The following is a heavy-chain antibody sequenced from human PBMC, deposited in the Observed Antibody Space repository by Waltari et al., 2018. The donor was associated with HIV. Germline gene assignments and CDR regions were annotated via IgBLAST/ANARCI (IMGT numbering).Heavy chain of an antibody. CDR3: ARFHYYGSGSYYYYFDY. Sequence: QLQLQESGPGLVKPSETLSRTCTVSGGSISSSSYYWGWIRQPQGKGLEWIGNIYYSGSTYYNPSLKSRVTIAVDTSKYPFSLKLRSVTAADTAVSYCARFHYYGSGSYYYYFDYWGQGTLVTVSS. V-gene: IGHV4-39*01. CDR2: IYYSGST. D-gene: IGHD3-10*01. CDR1: GGSISSSSYY. J-gene: IGHJ4*02.